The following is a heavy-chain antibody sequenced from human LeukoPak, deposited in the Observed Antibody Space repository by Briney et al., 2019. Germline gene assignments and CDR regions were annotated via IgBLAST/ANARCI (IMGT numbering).Heavy chain of an antibody. CDR3: ARDNPIFGVVIIGSYGMDV. CDR2: ISAYNGNT. D-gene: IGHD3-3*01. J-gene: IGHJ6*02. CDR1: GYTFTSYA. Sequence: GASVKVSCKASGYTFTSYAMNWVRQAPGQGLEWMGWISAYNGNTNYAQKLQGRVTMTTDTSTSTAYMELRSLRSDDTAVYYCARDNPIFGVVIIGSYGMDVWGQGTTVTVSS. V-gene: IGHV1-18*01.